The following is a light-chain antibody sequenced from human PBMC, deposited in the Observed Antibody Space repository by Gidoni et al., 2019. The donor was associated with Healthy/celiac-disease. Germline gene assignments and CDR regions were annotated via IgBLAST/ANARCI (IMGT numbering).Light chain of an antibody. CDR1: QSVSSSY. V-gene: IGKV3-20*01. J-gene: IGKJ2*01. CDR3: QQYGSSPPYT. Sequence: EIVFTQSPGPLSLSPGERANLSCRASQSVSSSYLAWYQQKPGQAPRLLIYGASSRATGIPDRFSGSGSGTDFTLTISRLEPEDFAVYYCQQYGSSPPYTFGQGTKLEIK. CDR2: GAS.